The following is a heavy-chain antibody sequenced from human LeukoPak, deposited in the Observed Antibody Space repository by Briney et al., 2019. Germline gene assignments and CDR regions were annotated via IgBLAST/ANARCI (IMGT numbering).Heavy chain of an antibody. CDR1: GYTFTTYG. CDR2: ITPNNGNI. CDR3: AREQTSIAAAGHDYYYMDV. D-gene: IGHD6-13*01. V-gene: IGHV1-18*01. Sequence: GASVKVSCKASGYTFTTYGITWVRQAPGQGLEWMGWITPNNGNINYAQKFQGRFTMTTDTSTTTAYMELRSLRSDDTAVYYCAREQTSIAAAGHDYYYMDVWGKGTTVTVSS. J-gene: IGHJ6*03.